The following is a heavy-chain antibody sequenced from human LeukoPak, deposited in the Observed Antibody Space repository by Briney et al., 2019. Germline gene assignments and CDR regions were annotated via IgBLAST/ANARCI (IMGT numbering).Heavy chain of an antibody. D-gene: IGHD2-2*01. V-gene: IGHV1-2*02. Sequence: ASVKVSCKASGYTFTGYYMHWVRQAPGQGLEWMGWINPNSGGTNYAQKFQGRVTMTRDTSISTAYMGLSRLRSDDTVVYYCARGGTYCSSTSCYDDWFDPWGQGTLVTVSS. CDR3: ARGGTYCSSTSCYDDWFDP. CDR2: INPNSGGT. J-gene: IGHJ5*02. CDR1: GYTFTGYY.